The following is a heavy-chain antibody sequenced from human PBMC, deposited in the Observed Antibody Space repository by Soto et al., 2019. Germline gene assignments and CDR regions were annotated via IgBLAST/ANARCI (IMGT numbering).Heavy chain of an antibody. CDR2: IKSKINGVTT. CDR1: DFTFTNAW. V-gene: IGHV3-15*07. D-gene: IGHD3-16*01. Sequence: EVQLVDSGGSSVEPGGSLRLSCAASDFTFTNAWLNWVRQAPGKGQEWVGRIKSKINGVTTDYAAPVKGRISISRNYSENTVYLQMISLKTEDTAVYYCAADLPDWGAYAFDYWGQGTLVTVSS. J-gene: IGHJ4*02. CDR3: AADLPDWGAYAFDY.